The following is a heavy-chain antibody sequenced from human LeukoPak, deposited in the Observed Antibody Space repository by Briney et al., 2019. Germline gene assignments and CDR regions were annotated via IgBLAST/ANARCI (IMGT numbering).Heavy chain of an antibody. J-gene: IGHJ4*02. D-gene: IGHD3-22*01. CDR1: GFTVSSNY. V-gene: IGHV3-66*01. CDR2: IYSGGST. Sequence: GGSLRLSCAASGFTVSSNYMSWVRQAPGKGLEWVSVIYSGGSTYYADSVKGRSTISRDNSKNTLYLQMNSLRAEDTAVYYCARDWYYYDSSGYYNGYFDYWGQGTLVTVSS. CDR3: ARDWYYYDSSGYYNGYFDY.